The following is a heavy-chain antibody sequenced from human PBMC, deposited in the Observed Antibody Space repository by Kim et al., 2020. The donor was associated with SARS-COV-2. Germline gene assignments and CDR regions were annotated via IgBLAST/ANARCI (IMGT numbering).Heavy chain of an antibody. V-gene: IGHV1-69*13. D-gene: IGHD3-3*01. CDR1: GGTFSSYA. CDR3: ARVSDYDFWKDAFDI. J-gene: IGHJ3*02. CDR2: IIPIFGTA. Sequence: SVKVSCKASGGTFSSYAISGVRQAPGQGLEWMGGIIPIFGTANYAQKFQGRVTITADESTSTAYMELSSLRSEDTAVYYCARVSDYDFWKDAFDIWGQGTMVTVSS.